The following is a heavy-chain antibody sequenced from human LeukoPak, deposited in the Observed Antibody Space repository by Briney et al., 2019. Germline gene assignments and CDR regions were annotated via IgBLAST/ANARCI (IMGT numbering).Heavy chain of an antibody. J-gene: IGHJ3*02. CDR1: GDSISSSSYY. CDR2: ISYSGGT. D-gene: IGHD1-14*01. CDR3: ARDGLAEPGYSNPSFDI. Sequence: PSETLSLTCAVSGDSISSSSYYWGWIRQPPGKGWEWIVTISYSGGTYYSPSLKSRVTISVDTSKNQFSLKLSSVTAADTAVYYCARDGLAEPGYSNPSFDIWGQGTMVTVSS. V-gene: IGHV4-39*07.